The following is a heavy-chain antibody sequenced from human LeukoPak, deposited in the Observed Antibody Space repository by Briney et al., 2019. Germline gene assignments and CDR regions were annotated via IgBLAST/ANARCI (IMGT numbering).Heavy chain of an antibody. J-gene: IGHJ4*02. CDR3: ARNRRAMTTVTPEFDY. CDR2: ISAYNGNT. CDR1: GYTFTSYG. V-gene: IGHV1-18*01. D-gene: IGHD4-17*01. Sequence: ASVKVSCKASGYTFTSYGISWVRQAPGQGLEWMGWISAYNGNTNYAQKLQGRVTMTTDTSTSTAYMERRSLRSDDTAVYYCARNRRAMTTVTPEFDYWGQGTLVTVSS.